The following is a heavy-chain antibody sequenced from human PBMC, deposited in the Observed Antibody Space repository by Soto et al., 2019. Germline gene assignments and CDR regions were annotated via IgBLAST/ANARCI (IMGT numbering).Heavy chain of an antibody. CDR2: ISSSSSTI. D-gene: IGHD6-13*01. J-gene: IGHJ4*02. Sequence: ESGGGLVQPGGSLRLSCAASGFTFRIYSMNWVRQAPGKGLEWVSYISSSSSTIYYADSVKGRFTISRDNAKNSLYLQMNSLRAEDTAVYYCARDLGIAAAETWFDYWGQGTLVTVSS. V-gene: IGHV3-48*01. CDR1: GFTFRIYS. CDR3: ARDLGIAAAETWFDY.